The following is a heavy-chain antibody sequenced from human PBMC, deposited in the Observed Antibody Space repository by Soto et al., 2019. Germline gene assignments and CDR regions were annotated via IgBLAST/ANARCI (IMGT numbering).Heavy chain of an antibody. Sequence: EVQLLESGGGLVQPGGSLRLSCAASGFTFSTYAMSWVRQAPGKGLEWVSGISGGSPYYADYVRGRFTISRDHSKNTLYLQVNSVRAEDTAVYDCVGGLYKFDFWGQGTPVTVSS. V-gene: IGHV3-23*01. CDR3: VGGLYKFDF. CDR2: ISGGSP. J-gene: IGHJ4*02. D-gene: IGHD1-1*01. CDR1: GFTFSTYA.